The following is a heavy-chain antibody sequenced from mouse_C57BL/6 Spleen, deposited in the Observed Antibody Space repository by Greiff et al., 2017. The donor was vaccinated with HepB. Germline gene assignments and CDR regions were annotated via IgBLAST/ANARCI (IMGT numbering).Heavy chain of an antibody. CDR1: GYTFTSYG. CDR2: IYPRSGNT. CDR3: ATTGTPDY. J-gene: IGHJ2*01. D-gene: IGHD4-1*01. Sequence: VQLQQSGAELARPGASVKLSCKASGYTFTSYGISWVKQRTGQGLEWIGEIYPRSGNTYYNEKFKGKATLTADKSSSTAYMELRSLTSEDSAVYFCATTGTPDYWGQGTTLTVSS. V-gene: IGHV1-81*01.